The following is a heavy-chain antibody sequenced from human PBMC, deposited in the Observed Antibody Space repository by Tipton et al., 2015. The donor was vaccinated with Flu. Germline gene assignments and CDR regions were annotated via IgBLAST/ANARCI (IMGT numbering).Heavy chain of an antibody. CDR1: GGSLSNYF. CDR2: IYPSGNT. J-gene: IGHJ2*01. D-gene: IGHD1-26*01. CDR3: ARSGSYHHYYFDP. Sequence: LSLTCTVSGGSLSNYFWSWIRQPAGKGLEWIGRIYPSGNTNYNPSLQSRVTMSVDTSRKQFSLSLTTVTAAGAAIYYCARSGSYHHYYFDPWGRGTLVSVSS. V-gene: IGHV4-4*07.